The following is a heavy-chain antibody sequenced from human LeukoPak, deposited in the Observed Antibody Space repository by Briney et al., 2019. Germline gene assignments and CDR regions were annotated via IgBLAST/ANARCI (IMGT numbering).Heavy chain of an antibody. J-gene: IGHJ6*04. V-gene: IGHV4-38-2*01. CDR2: IFHSGST. Sequence: SETLSLTCAVSGYSISSGYYWGWIRQPPGKGLEWIGSIFHSGSTYYNPSLKSRVNMPVDTSKNQISLKLSSVTAADTAVYYCARASGSYGSGSYYYGMDVWGKGTTVTVSS. CDR1: GYSISSGYY. D-gene: IGHD3-10*01. CDR3: ARASGSYGSGSYYYGMDV.